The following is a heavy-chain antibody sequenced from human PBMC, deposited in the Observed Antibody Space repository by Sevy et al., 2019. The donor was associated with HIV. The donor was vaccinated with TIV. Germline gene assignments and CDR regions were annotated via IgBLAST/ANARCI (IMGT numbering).Heavy chain of an antibody. Sequence: GGSLRLSCAASGFTFGNYWMSWVRQAPGKGLEWVASIKQDGSERYYVDSVKGRFTISRDNAKNSLYLQMNSLRAEDTAVYYCASPGGKGFDXWGQGTLVTVSS. J-gene: IGHJ5*02. V-gene: IGHV3-7*03. CDR1: GFTFGNYW. CDR2: IKQDGSER. CDR3: ASPGGKGFDX. D-gene: IGHD3-16*01.